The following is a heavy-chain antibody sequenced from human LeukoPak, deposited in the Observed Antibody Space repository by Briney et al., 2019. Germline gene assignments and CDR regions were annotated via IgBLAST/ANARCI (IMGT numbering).Heavy chain of an antibody. CDR1: GYTFTGYY. Sequence: ASVKVSCKASGYTFTGYYTHWVRQAPGQGLEWMGWINPNSGGTNYAQKFQGRVTMTRDTSISTAYMELSRLRSDDTAVYYCARPYYYGSGSYYRLDYWGQGTLVTVSS. CDR2: INPNSGGT. V-gene: IGHV1-2*02. J-gene: IGHJ4*02. CDR3: ARPYYYGSGSYYRLDY. D-gene: IGHD3-10*01.